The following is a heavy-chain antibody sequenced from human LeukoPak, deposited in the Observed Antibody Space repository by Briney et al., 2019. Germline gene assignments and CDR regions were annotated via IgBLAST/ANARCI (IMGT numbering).Heavy chain of an antibody. CDR3: AAAVAGSPY. Sequence: PSQTLSLTCTVSGGSISSGSYYWSWIRQPPGKGLEWIGYIYYSGSTNYNPSLKSRVTISVDTSKNQFSLKLSSVTAADTAVYYCAAAVAGSPYWGQGTLVTVSS. J-gene: IGHJ4*02. V-gene: IGHV4-61*01. CDR2: IYYSGST. D-gene: IGHD6-19*01. CDR1: GGSISSGSYY.